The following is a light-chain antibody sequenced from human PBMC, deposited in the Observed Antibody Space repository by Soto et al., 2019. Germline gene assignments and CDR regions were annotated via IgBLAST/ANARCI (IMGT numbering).Light chain of an antibody. CDR2: DAS. Sequence: DIQMTQSPSNLSASVGDRVTITCRASQSLTSWLAWYQQKPGGAPNLLIYDASSWESGVPSRFSGSESGAEFSLTISSLQPDDIGIYYCLQYNSYWRTFGQGTKVDIK. J-gene: IGKJ1*01. V-gene: IGKV1-5*01. CDR1: QSLTSW. CDR3: LQYNSYWRT.